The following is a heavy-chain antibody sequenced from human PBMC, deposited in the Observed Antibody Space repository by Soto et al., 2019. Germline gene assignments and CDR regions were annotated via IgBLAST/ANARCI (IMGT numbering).Heavy chain of an antibody. CDR1: GGSISSGGYS. Sequence: PSETLSLTCAVSGGSISSGGYSWSWIRQPPGKGLEWIGYIYYTGSTNYNPSLKSRVTISVDTSKNQFSLKLSSVTAADTAVYYCARGLLTMVRGATNWFDPWGQGTLVTVSS. CDR3: ARGLLTMVRGATNWFDP. V-gene: IGHV4-61*08. CDR2: IYYTGST. D-gene: IGHD3-10*01. J-gene: IGHJ5*02.